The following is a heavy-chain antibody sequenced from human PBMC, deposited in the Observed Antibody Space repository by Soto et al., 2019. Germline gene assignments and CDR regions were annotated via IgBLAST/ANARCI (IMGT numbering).Heavy chain of an antibody. J-gene: IGHJ3*02. CDR2: IRSKANSYAT. D-gene: IGHD2-15*01. CDR1: GFTFSGSA. V-gene: IGHV3-73*01. Sequence: PGGSLRLSCAASGFTFSGSAMHWVRQASGKGLEWVGRIRSKANSYATAYAASVKGRFTISRDDSKNTAYLQMNSLKTEDTAVYYCTGGNPDAFDIWGQGTMVTVS. CDR3: TGGNPDAFDI.